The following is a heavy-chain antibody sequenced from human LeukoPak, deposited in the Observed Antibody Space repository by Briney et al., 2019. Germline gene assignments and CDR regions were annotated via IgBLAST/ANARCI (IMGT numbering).Heavy chain of an antibody. CDR1: GFTFSSYW. V-gene: IGHV3-74*01. CDR3: ASGFLEYYYDSSGYYEVDY. J-gene: IGHJ4*02. CDR2: INSDGSST. Sequence: GGSLRLSCAASGFTFSSYWMHWVRQAPGKGLVWVSRINSDGSSTSYADSVKGRFTISRDNAKNTLYLQMNSLRAEDTAVYYCASGFLEYYYDSSGYYEVDYWGQGTLVTVSS. D-gene: IGHD3-22*01.